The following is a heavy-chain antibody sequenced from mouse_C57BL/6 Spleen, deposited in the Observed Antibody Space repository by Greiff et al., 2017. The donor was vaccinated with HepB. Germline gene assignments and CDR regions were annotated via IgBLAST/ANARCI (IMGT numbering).Heavy chain of an antibody. V-gene: IGHV14-4*01. CDR3: LYGGFAY. D-gene: IGHD1-1*01. J-gene: IGHJ3*01. Sequence: VQLQQPGAELVRPGASVKLSCTASGFNIKDDYMHWVKQRPEQGLEWIGWIDPENGDTEYASKFQGKATITADTSSNTAYLQLSSLTSEDTAVYYCLYGGFAYWGQGTLVTVSA. CDR1: GFNIKDDY. CDR2: IDPENGDT.